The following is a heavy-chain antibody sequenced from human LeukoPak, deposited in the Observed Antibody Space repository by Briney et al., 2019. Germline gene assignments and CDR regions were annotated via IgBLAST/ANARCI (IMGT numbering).Heavy chain of an antibody. CDR2: IYNSGTT. J-gene: IGHJ4*02. CDR1: GFTFNTYT. D-gene: IGHD5-18*01. CDR3: ARDSGYSYSFSFDY. V-gene: IGHV3-53*01. Sequence: GGSLRLSCAASGFTFNTYTMNWVRQAPGKGLEWVSVIYNSGTTYYADSVKGRFTISRDNSKNTLYLQMNSLRAEDTAVYYCARDSGYSYSFSFDYWGQGTLVTVSS.